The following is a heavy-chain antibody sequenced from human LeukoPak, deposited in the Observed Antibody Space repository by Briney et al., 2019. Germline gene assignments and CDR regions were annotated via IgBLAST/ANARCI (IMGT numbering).Heavy chain of an antibody. J-gene: IGHJ4*02. Sequence: SETLSLTCTVSGGSISSYYWSWIRQPPGKGLEWIGYIYYTGSTNYNPSLRSRVTISVDTSKNQFSLELSSVTAADTAVYYCARVGFGNTPHPIDYWGQGALVTVSA. CDR3: ARVGFGNTPHPIDY. V-gene: IGHV4-59*01. D-gene: IGHD4-23*01. CDR1: GGSISSYY. CDR2: IYYTGST.